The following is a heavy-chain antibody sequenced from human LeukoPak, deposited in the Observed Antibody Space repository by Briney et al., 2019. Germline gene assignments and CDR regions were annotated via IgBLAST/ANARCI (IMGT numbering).Heavy chain of an antibody. J-gene: IGHJ4*02. D-gene: IGHD1-26*01. V-gene: IGHV4-39*01. CDR1: GGSISSSSYY. CDR3: ARRRAVGSYSGLVDY. CDR2: IYYSGST. Sequence: SETLSLTCTVSGGSISSSSYYWGWIRQPPGKGLEWIGSIYYSGSTYYNPSLKSRVTISVDTYKNQFSLKLSSVTAADTAVYYCARRRAVGSYSGLVDYWGQGTLVTVSS.